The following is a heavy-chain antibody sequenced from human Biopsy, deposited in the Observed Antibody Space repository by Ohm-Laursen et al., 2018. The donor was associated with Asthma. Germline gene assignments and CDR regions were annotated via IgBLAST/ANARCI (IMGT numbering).Heavy chain of an antibody. D-gene: IGHD6-13*01. CDR2: INPNSGGT. J-gene: IGHJ5*02. V-gene: IGHV1-2*06. Sequence: GASVKVSCKTSGYTFIGSHIHWVRQAPGQGLEWLGRINPNSGGTNFAQKFQGRVTMTRDTSISTAYMELRRLRSDDTAVYYCARGQKSAGDRWFDPWGQGTLVTVSS. CDR1: GYTFIGSH. CDR3: ARGQKSAGDRWFDP.